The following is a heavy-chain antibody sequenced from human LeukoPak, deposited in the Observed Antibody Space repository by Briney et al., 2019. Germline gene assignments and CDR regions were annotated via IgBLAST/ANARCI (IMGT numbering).Heavy chain of an antibody. J-gene: IGHJ3*02. CDR1: GFTFNDYN. Sequence: PGGSLRLSCAASGFTFNDYNMGWIRQAPGKGLEWVAYISSGMYYADSVKGRFTISRDDAENSLYLQMNSLRADDTAVYYCARRIWGADSQSHTFDIWGQGTMVTVSS. CDR3: ARRIWGADSQSHTFDI. D-gene: IGHD3-16*01. V-gene: IGHV3-11*01. CDR2: ISSGM.